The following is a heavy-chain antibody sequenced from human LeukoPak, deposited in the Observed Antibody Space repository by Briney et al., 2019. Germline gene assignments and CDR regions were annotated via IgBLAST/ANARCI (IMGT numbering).Heavy chain of an antibody. V-gene: IGHV1-18*04. J-gene: IGHJ6*04. CDR2: ISAYNGNT. D-gene: IGHD3-9*01. CDR3: AREKFDVLAGYSWSRGMDV. Sequence: ASVKVSCKASLYTFTSYGISWVRQAPGQGLEWMGWISAYNGNTNYAQTLRGRVTMTTDTSTSTAYIELRSLRSDDTAVYYCAREKFDVLAGYSWSRGMDVWGKGTTVTVSS. CDR1: LYTFTSYG.